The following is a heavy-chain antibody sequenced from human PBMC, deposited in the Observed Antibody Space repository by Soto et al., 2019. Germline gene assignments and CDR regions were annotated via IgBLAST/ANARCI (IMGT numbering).Heavy chain of an antibody. CDR1: GGSISSYY. D-gene: IGHD2-2*01. V-gene: IGHV4-59*01. Sequence: SETLSLTCTVSGGSISSYYWSWIRQPPGKGLEWIGYIYYSGSTNYNPSLKSRVTISVDTSKNQFSLKLSSVTAADTAVYYCARAPPLHCSSTSCYGRLFDYWGQGTLVTVSS. CDR3: ARAPPLHCSSTSCYGRLFDY. CDR2: IYYSGST. J-gene: IGHJ4*02.